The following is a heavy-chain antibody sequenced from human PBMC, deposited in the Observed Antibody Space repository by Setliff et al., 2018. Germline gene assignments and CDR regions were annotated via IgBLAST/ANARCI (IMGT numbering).Heavy chain of an antibody. J-gene: IGHJ6*03. CDR3: ARRRGTATPYFYYYMDV. Sequence: PGESLKISCKGSGYSFTNYWIGWVRQMPGKGLEWMGIIYPGDSDTRYSPSFQGQVTISADKSISTAYLQWSSLKASDTAMYYCARRRGTATPYFYYYMDVWGKGTAVTVSS. CDR1: GYSFTNYW. D-gene: IGHD2-21*02. CDR2: IYPGDSDT. V-gene: IGHV5-51*01.